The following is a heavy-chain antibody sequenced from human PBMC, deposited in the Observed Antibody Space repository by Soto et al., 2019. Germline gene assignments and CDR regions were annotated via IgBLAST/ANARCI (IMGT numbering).Heavy chain of an antibody. CDR1: GGSINSGGYY. V-gene: IGHV4-30-4*08. CDR2: IYYSGST. Sequence: SETLSLTCTVSGGSINSGGYYWSWIRQHPGKGLEWIGFIYYSGSTYYNPSLKSRVTISVDTSKNQFSLKLSSVTAADTAVYYCARDRRYYDSSGYYLRGLGAFDIWGQGTMVTVSS. CDR3: ARDRRYYDSSGYYLRGLGAFDI. J-gene: IGHJ3*02. D-gene: IGHD3-22*01.